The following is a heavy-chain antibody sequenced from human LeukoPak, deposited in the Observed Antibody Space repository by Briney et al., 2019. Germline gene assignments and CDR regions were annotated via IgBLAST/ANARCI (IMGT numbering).Heavy chain of an antibody. Sequence: PGGSLRLSCAASRFTFNNYGMHWVRQAPGKGLEWVAFIQYDGNSKYFIDSVKGRFSISRDNSKNTLYLQMNSLRPEDTAVYFCARAVVGYTYAFDSWGQGALVTVSS. CDR3: ARAVVGYTYAFDS. J-gene: IGHJ4*02. D-gene: IGHD5-18*01. CDR2: IQYDGNSK. V-gene: IGHV3-30*02. CDR1: RFTFNNYG.